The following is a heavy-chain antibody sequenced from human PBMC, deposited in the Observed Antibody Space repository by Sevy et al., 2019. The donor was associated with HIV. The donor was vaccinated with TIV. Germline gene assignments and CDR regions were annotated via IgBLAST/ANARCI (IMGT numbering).Heavy chain of an antibody. V-gene: IGHV1-18*04. CDR1: GYTFTSYG. D-gene: IGHD3-10*01. CDR2: ISAYNGNT. Sequence: ASVKVSCKASGYTFTSYGISWVRQAPGQGLEWMGWISAYNGNTNYAQKLQGRVTMTTDTSTSTAYTELRSLRSDDTAVYYGAGDSTGGGVRGVIDYYYYMDVWGKGTTVTVSS. CDR3: AGDSTGGGVRGVIDYYYYMDV. J-gene: IGHJ6*03.